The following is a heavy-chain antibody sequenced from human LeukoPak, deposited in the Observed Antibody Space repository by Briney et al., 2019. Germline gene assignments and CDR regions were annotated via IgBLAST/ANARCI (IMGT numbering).Heavy chain of an antibody. CDR1: GGSFSGYY. CDR3: ATSVGGRGTAGTLGQTDLNWFDP. V-gene: IGHV4-34*01. CDR2: IKHGGST. Sequence: AETLSLTCAVYGGSFSGYYWGWIRQPPGKGLEWVGEIKHGGSTNYNPSLKSRVIISVDTSKNQFSLKLSSVTAADTAVYYCATSVGGRGTAGTLGQTDLNWFDPWGQGTLVTVSS. D-gene: IGHD6-19*01. J-gene: IGHJ5*02.